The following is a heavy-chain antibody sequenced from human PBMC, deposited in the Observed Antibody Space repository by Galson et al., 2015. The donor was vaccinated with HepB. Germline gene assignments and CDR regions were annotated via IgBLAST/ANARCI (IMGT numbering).Heavy chain of an antibody. J-gene: IGHJ3*02. CDR1: GYTFTSYY. V-gene: IGHV1-2*06. CDR3: ARLHGDSSGYYWGKDAFDI. CDR2: INPNSGGT. D-gene: IGHD3-22*01. Sequence: SVKVSCKASGYTFTSYYMHWVRQAPGQGLEWMGRINPNSGGTNYAQKFQGRVTMTRDTSISTAYMELSRLRSDDTAVYYCARLHGDSSGYYWGKDAFDIWGQGTMVTVSS.